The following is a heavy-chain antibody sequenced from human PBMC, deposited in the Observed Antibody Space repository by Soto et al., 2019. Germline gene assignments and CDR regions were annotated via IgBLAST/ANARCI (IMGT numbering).Heavy chain of an antibody. Sequence: QLQLQESGPGLVKPSETLSLTCTVSGGSISSSSYYWGWIRQPPGKGLEWIGSIYYSGSTYYNPSLKSRVTISVDTSKNQCSLKLSSVTAADTAVYYCANIAVAGEISAYYFDYWGQGTLVTVSS. D-gene: IGHD6-19*01. CDR3: ANIAVAGEISAYYFDY. V-gene: IGHV4-39*01. CDR1: GGSISSSSYY. J-gene: IGHJ4*02. CDR2: IYYSGST.